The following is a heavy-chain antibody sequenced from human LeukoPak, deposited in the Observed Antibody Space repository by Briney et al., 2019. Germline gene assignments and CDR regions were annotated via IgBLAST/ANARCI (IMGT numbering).Heavy chain of an antibody. D-gene: IGHD3-10*01. V-gene: IGHV3-15*04. CDR3: ATDTYGTSGTYYGAYYGMDV. Sequence: PGGSLRLSCAASGFTFTNAWMSWVRQAPGKGLEWVGRIESKADGRTTDYAAPVKGRFSISRDDSKDMLFLQMNGLKIEDTAVYCCATDTYGTSGTYYGAYYGMDVWGQGTTVTVSS. CDR2: IESKADGRTT. J-gene: IGHJ6*02. CDR1: GFTFTNAW.